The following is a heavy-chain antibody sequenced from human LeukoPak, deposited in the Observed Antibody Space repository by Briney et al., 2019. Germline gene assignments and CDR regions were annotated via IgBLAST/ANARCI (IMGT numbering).Heavy chain of an antibody. J-gene: IGHJ3*02. V-gene: IGHV1-69*04. CDR3: ARLGGLDYDNQPLAFDI. Sequence: GASVKVSCKASGGTFSSYAISWVRQAPGQGLEWMGRIIPILGIANYAQKFQGRVTITADKSTSTAYMELSSLRSEDTAVYYCARLGGLDYDNQPLAFDIWGQGTMVTVSS. CDR1: GGTFSSYA. D-gene: IGHD3-22*01. CDR2: IIPILGIA.